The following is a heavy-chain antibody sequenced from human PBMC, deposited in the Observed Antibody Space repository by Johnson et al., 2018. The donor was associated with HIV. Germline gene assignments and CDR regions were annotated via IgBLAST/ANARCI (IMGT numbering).Heavy chain of an antibody. J-gene: IGHJ3*02. Sequence: VQLVESGGGLVKPGRSLRLSCAASGFTFSSYDMHWVRQTTGKGLEWVSAIGSAGDTYYPGSVNGRFTISRENAKNSLYLQMNSLRAEDTAVYFCTRGPLTVGATIDALDIWGHGTMVTVSS. V-gene: IGHV3-13*01. D-gene: IGHD1-26*01. CDR2: IGSAGDT. CDR1: GFTFSSYD. CDR3: TRGPLTVGATIDALDI.